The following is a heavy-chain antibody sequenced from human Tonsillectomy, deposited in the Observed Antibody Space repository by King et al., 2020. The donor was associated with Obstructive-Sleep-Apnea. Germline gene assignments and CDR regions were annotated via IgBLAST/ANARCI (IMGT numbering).Heavy chain of an antibody. Sequence: VQLVESGGGLVQPGWSLRLSCAASGFTFDEYAMHWVRQAPGKGLEWVSGISWNSGSIGYADSVKGRFTISRDNAKNSLYLQMKSLGLEDTALYYCAKEKGGMAAADTGDYFDYWGQGTLVTVSP. J-gene: IGHJ4*02. CDR2: ISWNSGSI. V-gene: IGHV3-9*01. CDR1: GFTFDEYA. CDR3: AKEKGGMAAADTGDYFDY. D-gene: IGHD6-13*01.